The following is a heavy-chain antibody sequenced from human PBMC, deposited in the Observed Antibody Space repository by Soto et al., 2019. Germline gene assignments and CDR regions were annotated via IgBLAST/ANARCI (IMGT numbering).Heavy chain of an antibody. Sequence: SETLSLTCTVSGGSISSYYWSWIRQPPGKGLEWIGYIYYSGSTNYNPSLKSRVTISVDTSKNQFSLKLSSVTAADTAVYYCERVEDPSPASGPYFDYWGQGTLVTVSS. V-gene: IGHV4-59*01. CDR2: IYYSGST. D-gene: IGHD6-13*01. CDR3: ERVEDPSPASGPYFDY. CDR1: GGSISSYY. J-gene: IGHJ4*02.